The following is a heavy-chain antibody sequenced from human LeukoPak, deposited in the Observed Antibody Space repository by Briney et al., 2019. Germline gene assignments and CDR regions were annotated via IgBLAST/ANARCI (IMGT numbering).Heavy chain of an antibody. CDR2: ITSNGGST. J-gene: IGHJ4*02. V-gene: IGHV3-64D*08. CDR3: VKPLGSAGYGYYFDY. D-gene: IGHD5-12*01. CDR1: AFTFSNYA. Sequence: GGSLRLSCSASAFTFSNYAMHWVRQAPGKGLEYVSAITSNGGSTYYADSVKGRFTISRDNSKNTLYLQMSSLRVEDTALYYCVKPLGSAGYGYYFDYWGLGTLVTVSS.